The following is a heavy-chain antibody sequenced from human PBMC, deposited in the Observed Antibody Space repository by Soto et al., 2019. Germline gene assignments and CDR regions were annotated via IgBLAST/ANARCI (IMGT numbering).Heavy chain of an antibody. V-gene: IGHV1-69*13. CDR1: GGTFSSYA. Sequence: SVKVSCKASGGTFSSYAISWVRQAPGQGLEWMGGIIPIFGTANYAQKFQGRVTITADESTSTAYIELSSLRSEDTAVYYCARAYYYDSSGYSEFDYWGQGXLVTVYS. D-gene: IGHD3-22*01. CDR3: ARAYYYDSSGYSEFDY. J-gene: IGHJ4*02. CDR2: IIPIFGTA.